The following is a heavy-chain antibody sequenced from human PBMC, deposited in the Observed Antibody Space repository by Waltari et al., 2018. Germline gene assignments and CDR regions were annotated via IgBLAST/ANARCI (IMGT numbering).Heavy chain of an antibody. J-gene: IGHJ6*02. V-gene: IGHV3-30-3*01. CDR2: ISYDGSNK. CDR1: GFTFSSYA. D-gene: IGHD3-10*01. Sequence: QVQLVESGGGVVQPGRSLRLSCAASGFTFSSYAMPWVRKAQGKGLEWVAVISYDGSNKYYADSVKGRFTISRDNSKNTLYLQMNSLRAEDTAVYYCARELVQGTSMDVWGQGTTVTVSS. CDR3: ARELVQGTSMDV.